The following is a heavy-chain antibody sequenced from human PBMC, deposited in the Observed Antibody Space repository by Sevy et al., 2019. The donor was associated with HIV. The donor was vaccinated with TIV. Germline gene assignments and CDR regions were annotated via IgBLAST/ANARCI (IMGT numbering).Heavy chain of an antibody. J-gene: IGHJ6*02. CDR2: IYYSGGT. Sequence: SETLSLTCTVSGASISSSYYWNWIRQSPGKGLEWIGCIYYSGGTIYNPSLKSRVTISQDMSRNRFSLNLTSVTAADKAGYYCAGGGGGDTGYYYSYHGMDVWGRGTTVTVSS. D-gene: IGHD5-12*01. CDR1: GASISSSYY. CDR3: AGGGGGDTGYYYSYHGMDV. V-gene: IGHV4-59*13.